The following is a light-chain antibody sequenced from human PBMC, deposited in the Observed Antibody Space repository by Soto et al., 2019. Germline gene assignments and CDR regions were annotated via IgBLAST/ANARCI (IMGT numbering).Light chain of an antibody. V-gene: IGKV3-11*01. J-gene: IGKJ1*01. CDR3: PHYASSKWA. CDR2: DSS. CDR1: QRVXSY. Sequence: TQYSVAVAFQAGERATLSCRASQRVXSYLAWYQQKPGQPPRLLXDDSSNRATGIPARLSGSGSVTDFSLTISRLEPEYFAVYYYPHYASSKWACGQGTKVDIK.